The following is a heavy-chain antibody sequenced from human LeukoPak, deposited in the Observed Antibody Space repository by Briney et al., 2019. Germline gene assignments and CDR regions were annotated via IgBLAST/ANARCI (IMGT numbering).Heavy chain of an antibody. CDR3: ARGLQFLETYYMDV. D-gene: IGHD3-3*01. Sequence: PSETLSLTCTVSGGSISSYYWSWIRQPPGKGLERIGYIYYSGSTNYNPSLKSRVTISVDTSKNQFSLKLSSVTAADTAVYYCARGLQFLETYYMDVWGKGTTVTVSS. V-gene: IGHV4-59*08. J-gene: IGHJ6*03. CDR1: GGSISSYY. CDR2: IYYSGST.